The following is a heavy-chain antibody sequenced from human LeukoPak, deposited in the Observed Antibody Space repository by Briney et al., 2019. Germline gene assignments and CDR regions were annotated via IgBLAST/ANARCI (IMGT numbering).Heavy chain of an antibody. CDR3: ARAYSSSSPFDY. V-gene: IGHV1-46*01. Sequence: ASVKVSCKASGYFFTSYYMFWVRQAPGQGLEWMGIINPSGGNTNYAQKFQGRVTMTRDTSTSTVHMGLSSLRSEDTAVYYRARAYSSSSPFDYWGQGTPVTVSS. CDR1: GYFFTSYY. D-gene: IGHD6-6*01. J-gene: IGHJ4*02. CDR2: INPSGGNT.